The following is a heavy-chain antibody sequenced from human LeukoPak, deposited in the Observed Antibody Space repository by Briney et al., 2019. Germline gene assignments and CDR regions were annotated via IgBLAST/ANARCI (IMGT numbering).Heavy chain of an antibody. CDR1: GYTFTGYY. Sequence: ASVKVSCKASGYTFTGYYMHWVRQAPGQGLEWMGWINPNSGGTNYAQKFQGRVTMTGDTSISTAYMELSRLRSDDTAVYYCARGRGLLWFGELSAIGNWFDPWGQGTLVTVSS. J-gene: IGHJ5*02. CDR2: INPNSGGT. D-gene: IGHD3-10*01. CDR3: ARGRGLLWFGELSAIGNWFDP. V-gene: IGHV1-2*02.